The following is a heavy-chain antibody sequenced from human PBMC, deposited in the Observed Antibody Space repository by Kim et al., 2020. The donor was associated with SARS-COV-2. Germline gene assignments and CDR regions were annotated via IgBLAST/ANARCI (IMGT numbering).Heavy chain of an antibody. V-gene: IGHV4-39*01. CDR2: IYYSGST. CDR3: ASLGTVTTSKSY. Sequence: SETLSLTCTVSGGSISSSSYYWGWIRQPPGKGLEWIGSIYYSGSTYYNPSLKSRVTISVDTSKNQFSLKLSSVTAADTAVYYCASLGTVTTSKSYWGQGTLVTVSS. D-gene: IGHD4-17*01. CDR1: GGSISSSSYY. J-gene: IGHJ4*02.